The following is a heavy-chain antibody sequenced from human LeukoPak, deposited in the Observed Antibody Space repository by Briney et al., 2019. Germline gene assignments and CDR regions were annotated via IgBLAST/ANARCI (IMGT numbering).Heavy chain of an antibody. CDR1: GFTFDDYG. CDR2: INWNGGST. V-gene: IGHV3-20*04. Sequence: GGSLRLSCAASGFTFDDYGLSWVRQAPGKGLEWVSGINWNGGSTGYADSVKGRFTISRDNAKNSLYLQMNSLRAEDIALYYCAKDVSSGWYGWFDPWGQGTLVTVSS. J-gene: IGHJ5*02. CDR3: AKDVSSGWYGWFDP. D-gene: IGHD6-19*01.